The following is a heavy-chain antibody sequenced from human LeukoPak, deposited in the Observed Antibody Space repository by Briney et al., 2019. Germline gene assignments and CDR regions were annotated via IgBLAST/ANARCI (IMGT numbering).Heavy chain of an antibody. V-gene: IGHV4-34*01. D-gene: IGHD6-13*01. CDR1: GGSFSGYY. Sequence: SETLSLTCAVYGGSFSGYYWSWIRQPPGKGLEWIGEINHSGSTNYNPSLKSRVTISVDTSKNQFSLKLSSVTAADTAVYYCAREGRGSPTGYSSSWYYYYYYMDVWGKGTTVTVSS. J-gene: IGHJ6*03. CDR3: AREGRGSPTGYSSSWYYYYYYMDV. CDR2: INHSGST.